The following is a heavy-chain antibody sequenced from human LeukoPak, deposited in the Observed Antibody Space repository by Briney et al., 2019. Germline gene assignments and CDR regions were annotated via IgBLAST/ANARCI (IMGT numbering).Heavy chain of an antibody. V-gene: IGHV1-2*02. J-gene: IGHJ4*02. CDR1: GYTFTGYY. D-gene: IGHD2-2*01. CDR3: ARGGEVCSSSNCYRGHDY. Sequence: ASVKVSCKASGYTFTGYYMHWVRQAPGQGLEWMGWINPKSGGTTYGQKFQGRVTMTRDTPTSTAYMELSRLRSDDTAVYYCARGGEVCSSSNCYRGHDYWGQGTLVTVSS. CDR2: INPKSGGT.